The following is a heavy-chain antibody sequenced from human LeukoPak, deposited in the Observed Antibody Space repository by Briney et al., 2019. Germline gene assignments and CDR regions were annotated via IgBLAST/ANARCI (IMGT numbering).Heavy chain of an antibody. CDR1: GGSISNYF. D-gene: IGHD6-13*01. CDR3: ARHDRNAWYSCIFDY. V-gene: IGHV4-59*08. Sequence: SETLCPTCTVSGGSISNYFWSWIRQPPGKGLEWIGYFYYSGSTNYNPSLKSRVTISVDKSKNQFSLNLRSVTAADTAVYYCARHDRNAWYSCIFDYWGQGTLVSVSS. CDR2: FYYSGST. J-gene: IGHJ4*02.